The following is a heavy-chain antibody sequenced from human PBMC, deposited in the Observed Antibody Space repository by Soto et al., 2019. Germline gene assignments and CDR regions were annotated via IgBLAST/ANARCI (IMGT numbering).Heavy chain of an antibody. CDR3: AKDGGRGYDAFDI. Sequence: VQLLESGGGLVQPGGSLRLSCAASGFTFSSYAMSWVRQAPGKGLEWISAISGSGGSTYYADSVKGRFTISRDNSKNTLYLQMSSLRGEDTAVYYCAKDGGRGYDAFDIWGQGTMVTVSS. V-gene: IGHV3-23*01. D-gene: IGHD3-16*01. CDR1: GFTFSSYA. J-gene: IGHJ3*02. CDR2: ISGSGGST.